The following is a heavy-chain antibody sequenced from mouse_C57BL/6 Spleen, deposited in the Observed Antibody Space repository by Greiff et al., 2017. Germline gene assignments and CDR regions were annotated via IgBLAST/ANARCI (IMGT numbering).Heavy chain of an antibody. CDR3: ARGGSTFDV. J-gene: IGHJ1*03. CDR1: GYTLTDYY. V-gene: IGHV1-26*01. Sequence: LQQSGPELVKPGASVKISCMASGYTLTDYYMNWVKQRHGKSLEWNGDINPNNGGTSYNQKFKGKATLTVDKSSSTAYMELRRLTSEDSAVYYCARGGSTFDVWGKGTTVTVSS. CDR2: INPNNGGT.